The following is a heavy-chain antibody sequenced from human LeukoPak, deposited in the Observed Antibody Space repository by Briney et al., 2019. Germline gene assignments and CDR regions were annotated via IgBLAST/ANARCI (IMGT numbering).Heavy chain of an antibody. CDR3: TSGYCSSTSCLFDP. Sequence: SETLSLTCTVSGGSISSYYWSWIRQPPGKGLEWIGYIYYSGSTNYNPSLKSRVTISVDTSKNQFSLKLSSVTAADTAVYYCTSGYCSSTSCLFDPWGQGTLVTVSS. CDR1: GGSISSYY. CDR2: IYYSGST. V-gene: IGHV4-59*01. D-gene: IGHD2-2*03. J-gene: IGHJ5*02.